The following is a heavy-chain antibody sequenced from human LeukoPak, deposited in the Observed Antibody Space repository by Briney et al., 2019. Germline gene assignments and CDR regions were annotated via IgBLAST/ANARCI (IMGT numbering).Heavy chain of an antibody. V-gene: IGHV3-48*04. CDR3: ARDLYRIVVVPHYFDY. Sequence: GGSLRLSCAASGFTFSSNSMNWVRQAPGKGLEWISYISSSSSAIYYADSVKGRFTISRDNAKNSLYLQMNSLRAEDTAVYYCARDLYRIVVVPHYFDYWGQGTLVTVSS. CDR1: GFTFSSNS. CDR2: ISSSSSAI. J-gene: IGHJ4*02. D-gene: IGHD3-22*01.